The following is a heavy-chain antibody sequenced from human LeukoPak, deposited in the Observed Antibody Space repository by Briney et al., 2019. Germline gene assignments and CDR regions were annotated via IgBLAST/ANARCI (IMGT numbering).Heavy chain of an antibody. D-gene: IGHD3-9*01. V-gene: IGHV3-23*01. CDR2: IVGSGGST. CDR3: AKWGVYDILTGYYDSDY. CDR1: GFTFSNYA. Sequence: GGSLRLSCAASGFTFSNYAMNWVRQAPGKGLEWVSAIVGSGGSTYYADSVKGRFTISRDNPKNTLYLQMNSLRAEDTAVYYCAKWGVYDILTGYYDSDYWGQGTLVTVSS. J-gene: IGHJ4*02.